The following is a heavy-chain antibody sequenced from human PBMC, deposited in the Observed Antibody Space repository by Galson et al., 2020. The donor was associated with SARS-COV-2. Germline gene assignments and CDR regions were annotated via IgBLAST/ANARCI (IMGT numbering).Heavy chain of an antibody. CDR3: ARVKRNYYCFDY. CDR2: TRNKANSYTT. CDR1: GFTFSDHY. Sequence: GGSLSLSCSASGFTFSDHYMDWVRQAPGKGPELVGRTRNKANSYTTEYAASVKGRFTISRDDSKNSLYLQMNSLQTEDTAVYYCARVKRNYYCFDYWGQGTLVTVSS. J-gene: IGHJ4*02. D-gene: IGHD1-7*01. V-gene: IGHV3-72*01.